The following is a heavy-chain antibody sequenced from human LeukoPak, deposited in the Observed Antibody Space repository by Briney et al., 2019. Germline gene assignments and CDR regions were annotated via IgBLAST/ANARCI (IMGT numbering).Heavy chain of an antibody. J-gene: IGHJ4*02. CDR3: ARAPTSYYYFDY. CDR2: INTAGSST. Sequence: PGGSLRLSCAASGFTFSSYWMYWVRQAPGKGLVWVSRINTAGSSTDYADSVKGRFTISRDNSKNTLYLQMNSLRAEDTAVYYCARAPTSYYYFDYWGQRTLVTVSS. V-gene: IGHV3-74*01. CDR1: GFTFSSYW. D-gene: IGHD1-26*01.